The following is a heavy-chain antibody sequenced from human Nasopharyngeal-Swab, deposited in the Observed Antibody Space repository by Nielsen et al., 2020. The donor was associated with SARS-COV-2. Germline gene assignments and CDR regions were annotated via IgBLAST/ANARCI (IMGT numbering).Heavy chain of an antibody. D-gene: IGHD6-13*01. CDR1: GFTFDDHA. V-gene: IGHV3-9*01. J-gene: IGHJ4*02. CDR3: AKASHSSSWYKNFDY. CDR2: ISWNGGGI. Sequence: SLKLSCASSGFTFDDHAMHLVRHVPGKGLEWVSGISWNGGGIGYADSVEGRFTVSRDNAKRSVYLEMNNLRPEDTAFYYCAKASHSSSWYKNFDYWGQGTLVTVSS.